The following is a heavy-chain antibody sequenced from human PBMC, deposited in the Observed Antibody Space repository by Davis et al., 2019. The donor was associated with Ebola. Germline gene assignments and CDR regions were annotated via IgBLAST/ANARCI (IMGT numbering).Heavy chain of an antibody. V-gene: IGHV6-1*01. D-gene: IGHD5-18*01. CDR2: YYKSKWYN. J-gene: IGHJ6*04. Sequence: PSETLSLTCAISGDSVSPPPPPPPPPPPPPPPPPPPPTYYKSKWYNDYAVSVKSRITINPDTSKNQFSLQLNSVTPEDTALYYCARGWLRGGMDVWGEGTTVTVSS. CDR3: ARGWLRGGMDV. CDR1: GDSVSPPPPP.